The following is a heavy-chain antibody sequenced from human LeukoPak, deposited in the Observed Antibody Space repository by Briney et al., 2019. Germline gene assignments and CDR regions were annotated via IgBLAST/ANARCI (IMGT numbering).Heavy chain of an antibody. V-gene: IGHV3-23*01. Sequence: PGGSLRLSCAASGFTFSTYWMSWVRQAPGKGLEWVSAISGSGGSTYYADSVKGRFTISRDNSKNTLYLQMNSLGAEDTAVYYCAKVVQQLVLGYWFDPWGQGTLVTVSS. J-gene: IGHJ5*02. CDR1: GFTFSTYW. CDR2: ISGSGGST. D-gene: IGHD6-13*01. CDR3: AKVVQQLVLGYWFDP.